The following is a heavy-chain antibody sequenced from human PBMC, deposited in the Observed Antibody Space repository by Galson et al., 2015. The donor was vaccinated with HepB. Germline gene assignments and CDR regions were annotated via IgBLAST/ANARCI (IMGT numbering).Heavy chain of an antibody. Sequence: SLRLSCAASGFTLSSYSMNWVRQAPGKGLEWVSYISSSSSTIYYADSVKGRFTISRDNAKNSLYLQMNSLRDEDTAVYYCARDFGYYDFWSDLYSYYGMDVWGQGTTVTVSS. CDR3: ARDFGYYDFWSDLYSYYGMDV. CDR1: GFTLSSYS. J-gene: IGHJ6*02. V-gene: IGHV3-48*02. CDR2: ISSSSSTI. D-gene: IGHD3-3*01.